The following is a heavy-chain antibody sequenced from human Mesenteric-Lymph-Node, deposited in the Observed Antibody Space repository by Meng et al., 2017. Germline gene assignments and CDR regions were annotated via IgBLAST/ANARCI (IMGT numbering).Heavy chain of an antibody. CDR1: GFTFSSYE. D-gene: IGHD3-10*01. V-gene: IGHV3-48*03. J-gene: IGHJ4*02. CDR2: ISSSGSTI. CDR3: AKKIDGSYPFDY. Sequence: GESLKISCAASGFTFSSYEMNWVRQAPGKGLECVSYISSSGSTIYYADSVKGRFTISRYDSKDTLYLQMNSLRAEDTAVYYCAKKIDGSYPFDYWGQGTLVTVSS.